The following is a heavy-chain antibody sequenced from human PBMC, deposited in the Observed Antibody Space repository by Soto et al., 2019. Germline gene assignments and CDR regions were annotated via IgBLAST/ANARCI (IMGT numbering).Heavy chain of an antibody. CDR2: IYPDDSDT. V-gene: IGHV5-51*03. CDR1: GYTFTKYW. J-gene: IGHJ4*02. D-gene: IGHD3-9*01. Sequence: EVQLVQSGAEVKKTGESLKISCQASGYTFTKYWVGWVRQMPGKGLEWMGIIYPDDSDTRYSPSFQGHVTISADKSISTAYLQWSSLKASDSATYYCARRDMLTGYVDFDYWGQGTQVTVSS. CDR3: ARRDMLTGYVDFDY.